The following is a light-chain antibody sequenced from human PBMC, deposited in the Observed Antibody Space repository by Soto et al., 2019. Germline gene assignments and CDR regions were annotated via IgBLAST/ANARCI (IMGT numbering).Light chain of an antibody. Sequence: EIVLTQSPATLSLSPWERATPSCRASQSVSSYLAWYQQKPGQAPRLLIYDASNRATGIPARFSGSGSGTDFTLTISSLEPEDFAVYYCQQRSNFGQGTRLEIK. CDR3: QQRSN. CDR2: DAS. V-gene: IGKV3-11*01. CDR1: QSVSSY. J-gene: IGKJ5*01.